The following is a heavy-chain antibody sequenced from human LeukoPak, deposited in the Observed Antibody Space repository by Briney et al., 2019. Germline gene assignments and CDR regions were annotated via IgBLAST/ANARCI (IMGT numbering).Heavy chain of an antibody. CDR1: GGSISTYY. J-gene: IGHJ3*02. Sequence: SETLSLTCTVSGGSISTYYWSWIRQSPGKGLEWIGYIYYSGSTNYNPSLKSRVTISVDTSKNQFSLKLTSVTAADTAVYYCARRRGGQFDWLLYVGEAFDIWGQGAMVTVSS. CDR2: IYYSGST. D-gene: IGHD3-9*01. V-gene: IGHV4-59*01. CDR3: ARRRGGQFDWLLYVGEAFDI.